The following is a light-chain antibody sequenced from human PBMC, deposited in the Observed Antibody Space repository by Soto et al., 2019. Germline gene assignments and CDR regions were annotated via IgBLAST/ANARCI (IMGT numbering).Light chain of an antibody. J-gene: IGKJ1*01. CDR3: QQYGSSRT. CDR1: QSVSFY. Sequence: EIVLTKSPSALSSSPRERATLSCRASQSVSFYFAWYQQKPGQAPRLLIYDASYRAPGIPDRFSGSGSGTDFSLTISRLESEDFAVYFCQQYGSSRTFGLGTKVDIK. CDR2: DAS. V-gene: IGKV3-20*01.